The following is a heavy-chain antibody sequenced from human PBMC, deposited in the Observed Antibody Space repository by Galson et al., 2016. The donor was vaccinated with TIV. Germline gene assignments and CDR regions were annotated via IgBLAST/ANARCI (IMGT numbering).Heavy chain of an antibody. J-gene: IGHJ1*01. CDR3: CHNWNYAY. Sequence: SLRLSCAASGFTFSNYAMNWVRQGPGKGLEWVSVVSGSGGSTYYADSVKGRFTVSRDNSKNTLYLQMNSLRPDDTAIYFCCHNWNYAYWGQGTLVTVSS. D-gene: IGHD1-7*01. V-gene: IGHV3-23*01. CDR1: GFTFSNYA. CDR2: VSGSGGST.